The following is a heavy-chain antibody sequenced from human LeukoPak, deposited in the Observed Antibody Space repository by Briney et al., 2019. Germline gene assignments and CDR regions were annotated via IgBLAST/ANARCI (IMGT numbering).Heavy chain of an antibody. Sequence: GRSLRLSCVASGFTFEDYAMHWVRLAPGKGLEWVSGINWNSGSIGYADSVKGRFTISRDNAKNSLYLQINSLRTEDTALYYCTKGEYYSDNDGYYYDNAFDIWGQGTMATVS. J-gene: IGHJ3*02. V-gene: IGHV3-9*01. D-gene: IGHD3-22*01. CDR2: INWNSGSI. CDR3: TKGEYYSDNDGYYYDNAFDI. CDR1: GFTFEDYA.